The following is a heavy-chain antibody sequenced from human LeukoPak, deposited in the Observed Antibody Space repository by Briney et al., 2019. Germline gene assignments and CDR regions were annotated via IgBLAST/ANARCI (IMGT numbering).Heavy chain of an antibody. D-gene: IGHD4-23*01. CDR3: ARYYGGNSNFDY. CDR2: ISYSGST. V-gene: IGHV4-59*08. J-gene: IGHJ4*02. CDR1: GGSISSYY. Sequence: SETLSLTCTVSGGSISSYYWSWIRQPPGKGLEWIGHISYSGSTYYNPSLKSRVTISIDTSKSQFSLKLSSVTAADTAVYYCARYYGGNSNFDYWGQGTLVTVSS.